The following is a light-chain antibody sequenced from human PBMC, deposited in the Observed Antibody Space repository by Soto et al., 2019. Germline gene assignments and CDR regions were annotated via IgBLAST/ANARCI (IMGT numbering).Light chain of an antibody. CDR3: QQSYSTPRT. CDR2: DAS. J-gene: IGKJ1*01. V-gene: IGKV1-5*01. Sequence: DIQMTQSPSTLSATAGDRVTITCRASQSISSWLAWYQHKPGKAPKLLIYDASNLDSGAPSRFSGSGSGTEFSLTISNLQPDDCATYYCQQSYSTPRTFGQGTKVDIK. CDR1: QSISSW.